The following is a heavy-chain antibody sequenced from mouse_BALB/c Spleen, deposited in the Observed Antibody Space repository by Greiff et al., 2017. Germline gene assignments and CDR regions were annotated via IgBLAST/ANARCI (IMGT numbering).Heavy chain of an antibody. J-gene: IGHJ3*01. Sequence: EVKLMESGGGLVKPGGSLKLSCAASGFTFSSYYMSWVRQTPEKRLELVAAINSNGGSTYYPDTVKGRFTISRDNAKNTLYLQMSSLKSEDTALYYSARNWDVSWFAYWGQGTLVTVSA. CDR3: ARNWDVSWFAY. CDR1: GFTFSSYY. V-gene: IGHV5-6-2*01. D-gene: IGHD4-1*01. CDR2: INSNGGST.